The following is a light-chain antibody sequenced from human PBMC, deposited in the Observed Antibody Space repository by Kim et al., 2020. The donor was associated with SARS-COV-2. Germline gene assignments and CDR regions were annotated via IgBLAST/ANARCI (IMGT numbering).Light chain of an antibody. CDR2: DTG. J-gene: IGLJ3*02. CDR3: LFTYGGGRV. V-gene: IGLV7-46*01. CDR1: TGAVTSGQY. Sequence: PGGTVTLTCGPPTGAVTSGQYPYWFQQKPGQVPKTLIYDTGNKHSWTPARFSGSLLGGKAALTLSGAQPEDEAEYYCLFTYGGGRVFGGGTQLTVL.